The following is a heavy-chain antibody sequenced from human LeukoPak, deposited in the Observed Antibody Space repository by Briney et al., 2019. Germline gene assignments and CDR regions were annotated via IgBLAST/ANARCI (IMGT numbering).Heavy chain of an antibody. CDR2: IYNSGST. J-gene: IGHJ4*02. Sequence: PSETLSLTCTVSGDSFSYFYWSWIRQPPGKGLEWIGYIYNSGSTNYNPSLKSRVTMSVDTSKNQFSLKLSSVTAADTAVYYCARGRRWAAAEIVYWGQGTLVTVSS. CDR3: ARGRRWAAAEIVY. D-gene: IGHD6-13*01. V-gene: IGHV4-59*12. CDR1: GDSFSYFY.